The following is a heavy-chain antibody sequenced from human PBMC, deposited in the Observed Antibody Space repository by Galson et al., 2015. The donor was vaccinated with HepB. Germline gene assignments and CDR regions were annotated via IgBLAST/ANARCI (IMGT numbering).Heavy chain of an antibody. CDR1: GFNFNSYT. CDR2: ISNSGGST. V-gene: IGHV3-64D*06. J-gene: IGHJ4*02. Sequence: SLRLSCAASGFNFNSYTMHWVRQAPGKGLEYVSAISNSGGSTYYADSVKGRLTISRDNSKNTLFLQVSSLRTEDTAVFYCVKGYSGSHLTAFHIWGRGALVTVSS. CDR3: VKGYSGSHLTAFHI. D-gene: IGHD1-26*01.